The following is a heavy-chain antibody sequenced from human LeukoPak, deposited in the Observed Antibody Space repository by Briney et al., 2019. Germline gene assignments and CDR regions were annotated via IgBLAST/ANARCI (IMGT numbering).Heavy chain of an antibody. J-gene: IGHJ4*02. CDR1: GFTFSSYA. D-gene: IGHD1-26*01. Sequence: GRSLRLSCAASGFTFSSYAMHWVRQAPGKGLEWVAVISYDGSNKYYADSVKGRFTISRDNSKNTLYLQMNSLRAEDTAVYYCAGDSGSYPFDYWGQGTLVTVSS. CDR2: ISYDGSNK. V-gene: IGHV3-30-3*01. CDR3: AGDSGSYPFDY.